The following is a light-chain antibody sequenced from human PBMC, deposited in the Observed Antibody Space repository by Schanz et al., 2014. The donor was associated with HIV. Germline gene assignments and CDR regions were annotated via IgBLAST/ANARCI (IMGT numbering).Light chain of an antibody. J-gene: IGKJ2*01. V-gene: IGKV3-11*01. CDR2: VAS. Sequence: EIVLTQSPATLSLSPGERATLSCRASQSVSSSLAWYQQKPGQAPRLLIYVASIRASGVPERFSGSGSGTDFTLTISRPEPEDSAVYYCQHYFSAPPGMFTFGQGTKLEI. CDR3: QHYFSAPPGMFT. CDR1: QSVSSS.